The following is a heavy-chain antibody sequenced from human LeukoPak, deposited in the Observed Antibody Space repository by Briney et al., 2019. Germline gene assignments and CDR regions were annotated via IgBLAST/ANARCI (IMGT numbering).Heavy chain of an antibody. CDR3: ARLKDGVFGP. CDR2: IYYSGST. V-gene: IGHV4-59*08. Sequence: NPSETLSLTCTVSGGSISSYYWSWLRQPPGKGLEWVGFIYYSGSTNYNPSLKSRVTISVDTSKNQFSLNLSSVTAADTAIYYCARLKDGVFGPWGQGTLVTVSS. D-gene: IGHD2-8*01. J-gene: IGHJ5*02. CDR1: GGSISSYY.